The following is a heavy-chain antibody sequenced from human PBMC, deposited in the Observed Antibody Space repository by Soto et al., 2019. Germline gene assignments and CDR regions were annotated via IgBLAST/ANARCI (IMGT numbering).Heavy chain of an antibody. CDR2: IRSKAKSYAT. CDR1: GFTFSASG. Sequence: EVQLVEAGGGLVQPGGSVKLSCAASGFTFSASGMHWVRQASGKGLEWVGRIRSKAKSYATTYTESVKGRFTISRDDSRNTAFLQMSSLRTDDTAVYYCAVEVAGFDHWCQGTMVTGSS. D-gene: IGHD2-15*01. J-gene: IGHJ4*02. V-gene: IGHV3-73*01. CDR3: AVEVAGFDH.